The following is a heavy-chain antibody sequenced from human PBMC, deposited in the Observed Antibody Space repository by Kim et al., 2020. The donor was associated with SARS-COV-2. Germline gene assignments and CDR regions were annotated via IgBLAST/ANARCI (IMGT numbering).Heavy chain of an antibody. Sequence: ASVKVSCKASGYTFTSYGISWVRQAPGQGLEWMGWISAYNGNTNYAQKLQGRVTMTTDTSTSTAYMELRSLRSDDTAVYYCARDRVGEWELLYPDYWGQGTLVPVSS. CDR2: ISAYNGNT. CDR1: GYTFTSYG. CDR3: ARDRVGEWELLYPDY. D-gene: IGHD1-26*01. J-gene: IGHJ4*02. V-gene: IGHV1-18*04.